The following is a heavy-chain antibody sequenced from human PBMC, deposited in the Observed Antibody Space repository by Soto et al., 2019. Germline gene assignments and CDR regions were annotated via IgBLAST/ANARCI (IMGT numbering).Heavy chain of an antibody. V-gene: IGHV5-51*01. J-gene: IGHJ6*02. CDR1: GYSFTTYW. D-gene: IGHD6-19*01. CDR3: ARVPDSSLGTMDV. CDR2: MFPGDSDT. Sequence: GESLKISCKGSGYSFTTYWIGWVRQLPGQGLEWMGVMFPGDSDTRYSPSFQGQVTMSADPSTNTAYLEWSSLKAADSAMYYCARVPDSSLGTMDVWGQGTTVTRLL.